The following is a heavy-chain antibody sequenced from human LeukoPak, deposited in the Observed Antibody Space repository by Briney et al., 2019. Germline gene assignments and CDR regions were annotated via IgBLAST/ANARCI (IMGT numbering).Heavy chain of an antibody. J-gene: IGHJ6*03. Sequence: GGSLRLSCAASGFTFSSYGMHWVRQAPGKGLEWVAFIRYDGSNKYYADSVKGRFTISRDNSKNTLYLHVNSLRPEDTAVYYCARDLHYYYYMDVWGKGTTVTVSS. CDR2: IRYDGSNK. V-gene: IGHV3-30*02. CDR1: GFTFSSYG. CDR3: ARDLHYYYYMDV.